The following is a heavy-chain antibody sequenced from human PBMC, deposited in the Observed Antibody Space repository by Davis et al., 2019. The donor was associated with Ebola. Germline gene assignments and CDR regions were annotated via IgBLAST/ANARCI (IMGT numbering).Heavy chain of an antibody. CDR1: GGSISSGDYY. CDR2: IYYSGST. D-gene: IGHD2-2*02. J-gene: IGHJ5*02. Sequence: PSETLSLTCTVSGGSISSGDYYWSWIRQPPGKGLEWIGYIYYSGSTYYNPSLKSRVTISVDTSKNQFSLKLSSVTAADTAVYYCAREEIVVVPAAITPQNWFDPWGQGTLVTVSS. CDR3: AREEIVVVPAAITPQNWFDP. V-gene: IGHV4-30-4*01.